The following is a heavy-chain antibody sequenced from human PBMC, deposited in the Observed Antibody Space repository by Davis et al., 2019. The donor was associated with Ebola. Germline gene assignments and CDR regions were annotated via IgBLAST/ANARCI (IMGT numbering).Heavy chain of an antibody. Sequence: PGGSLRLSCAASGFTFSSYSMNWVRQAPGKGLEWVSSISSSSSYIYYADSVKGRFTISRDNAKNSLYLQMNSLRAEDTAVYYCARDRLDSGYGAHFDYWGQGTLVTVSS. V-gene: IGHV3-21*01. D-gene: IGHD5-12*01. CDR1: GFTFSSYS. J-gene: IGHJ4*02. CDR2: ISSSSSYI. CDR3: ARDRLDSGYGAHFDY.